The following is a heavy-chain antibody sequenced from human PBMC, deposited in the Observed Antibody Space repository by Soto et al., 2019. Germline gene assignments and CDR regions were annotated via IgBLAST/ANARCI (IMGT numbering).Heavy chain of an antibody. Sequence: SETLSLTCTVSGGSVSSGSYYWSWIRQPPGKGLEWIGYIYYSGSTNYNPSLKSRVTISVDTSKNQFSLKLSSVTAADTAVYSCASVAVAGTEEYYYYGMDVWGQGTTVTVS. CDR2: IYYSGST. CDR1: GGSVSSGSYY. V-gene: IGHV4-61*01. CDR3: ASVAVAGTEEYYYYGMDV. J-gene: IGHJ6*02. D-gene: IGHD6-19*01.